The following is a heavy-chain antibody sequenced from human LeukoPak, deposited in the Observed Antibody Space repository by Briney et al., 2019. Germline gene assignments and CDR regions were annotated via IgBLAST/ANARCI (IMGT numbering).Heavy chain of an antibody. D-gene: IGHD5-12*01. CDR3: ARDFRESGYDWCGFDP. CDR1: GFAFRSYE. J-gene: IGHJ5*02. V-gene: IGHV3-48*03. CDR2: INVGGSTI. Sequence: PGGSLRLSCAASGFAFRSYEMNWVRQAPGKGLEWVSYINVGGSTIYYADSVKGRFTISRDDAKNSLYLQMNSLRAEDTAVYYCARDFRESGYDWCGFDPWGQGTLVTVSS.